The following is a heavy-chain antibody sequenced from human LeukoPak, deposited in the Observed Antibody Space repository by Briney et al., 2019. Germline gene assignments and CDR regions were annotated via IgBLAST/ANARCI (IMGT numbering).Heavy chain of an antibody. CDR1: GFTFSSYS. CDR2: ISSSSSYI. Sequence: GGSLRLSCAASGFTFSSYSMNWVRQAPGKGLEWVSSISSSSSYIYYADSVKGRFTISRDNAKNSLYLQMNSLRAEDTAVYYCATHPGIRVGAGRFDYWGQGTLVTVSS. V-gene: IGHV3-21*01. J-gene: IGHJ4*02. CDR3: ATHPGIRVGAGRFDY. D-gene: IGHD1-26*01.